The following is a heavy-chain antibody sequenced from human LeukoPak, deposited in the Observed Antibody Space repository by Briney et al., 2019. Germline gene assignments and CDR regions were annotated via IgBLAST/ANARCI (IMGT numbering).Heavy chain of an antibody. Sequence: PSETLSLTCTVSGGSIRSYWSWIRQPAGKGLEWIGRIYGSGSTDYNPTLKSRVTMSIDTSKNQFSLNLISVTAADTAVYYCARDSGTTGEVKFDPWGQGTLVTVSS. CDR3: ARDSGTTGEVKFDP. J-gene: IGHJ5*02. CDR2: IYGSGST. CDR1: GGSIRSY. D-gene: IGHD3-10*01. V-gene: IGHV4-4*07.